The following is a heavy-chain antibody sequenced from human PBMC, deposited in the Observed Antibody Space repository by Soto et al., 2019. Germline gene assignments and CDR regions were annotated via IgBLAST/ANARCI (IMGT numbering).Heavy chain of an antibody. CDR2: IWYDGSNK. CDR3: ARSGITGTGDDY. CDR1: GFTFSSYV. Sequence: QVQLVESGGGVVQPGRSLRLSCAASGFTFSSYVMHWVRQAPGKGLEWVAVIWYDGSNKYYAASVKGRFTISRDNSKNTLYLQMNSLRAEDTAVYYCARSGITGTGDDYWGQGTLVTVSS. J-gene: IGHJ4*02. V-gene: IGHV3-33*01. D-gene: IGHD1-20*01.